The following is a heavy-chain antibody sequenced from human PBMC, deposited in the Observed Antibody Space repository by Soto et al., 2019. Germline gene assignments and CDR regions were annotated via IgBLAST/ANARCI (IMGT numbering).Heavy chain of an antibody. CDR3: ARDLTYYDILTGYPYRLFDY. J-gene: IGHJ4*02. CDR1: GGSISSGDYY. Sequence: ASETLSLTCTVSGGSISSGDYYWSWIRQPPGKGLEWIGYIYYSGSTYYNPSLKSRVTISVDTSKNQFSLKLSSVTAADTAVYYCARDLTYYDILTGYPYRLFDYWGQGTLVTVSS. V-gene: IGHV4-30-4*01. D-gene: IGHD3-9*01. CDR2: IYYSGST.